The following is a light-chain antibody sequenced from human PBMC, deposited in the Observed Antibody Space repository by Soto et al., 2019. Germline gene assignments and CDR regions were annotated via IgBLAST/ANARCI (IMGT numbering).Light chain of an antibody. J-gene: IGKJ3*01. CDR2: GAS. CDR3: PQYGSSL. V-gene: IGKV3-20*01. Sequence: EIVLTQSPGTLSLSPGERATLSCRASQSVSSSYLAWYQQKPGQAPRLLIYGASSRATGIPDRFSGSGSGTDFTLTNSRLEPEDFAVYYCPQYGSSLFGPGTKVDIK. CDR1: QSVSSSY.